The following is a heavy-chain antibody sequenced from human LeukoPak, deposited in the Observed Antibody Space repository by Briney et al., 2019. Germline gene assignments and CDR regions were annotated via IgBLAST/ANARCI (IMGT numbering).Heavy chain of an antibody. CDR3: AREGAVAGIFGY. CDR1: GYTFTSYY. V-gene: IGHV1-46*01. Sequence: ASVKVSCKASGYTFTSYYMHWVRQAPGQGLEWMGIINPSGGSTSYAQKFQGRVTMTRDMSTSTVYMELSSLRSEDTAVYYCAREGAVAGIFGYWGQGTLVTVSS. J-gene: IGHJ4*02. D-gene: IGHD6-19*01. CDR2: INPSGGST.